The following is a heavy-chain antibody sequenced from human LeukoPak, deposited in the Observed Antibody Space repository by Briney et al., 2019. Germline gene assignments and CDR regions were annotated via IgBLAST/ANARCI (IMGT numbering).Heavy chain of an antibody. Sequence: GGSLRLSCAASGSTFSSYSMNWVRQAPGKGLEWVSYISSSSSTIYYADSVKGRFTISRDNSKNTLYLQMNSLRAEDTAVYYCARGEYYFDYWGQGTLVTVS. V-gene: IGHV3-48*01. D-gene: IGHD3-16*01. CDR3: ARGEYYFDY. J-gene: IGHJ4*02. CDR2: ISSSSSTI. CDR1: GSTFSSYS.